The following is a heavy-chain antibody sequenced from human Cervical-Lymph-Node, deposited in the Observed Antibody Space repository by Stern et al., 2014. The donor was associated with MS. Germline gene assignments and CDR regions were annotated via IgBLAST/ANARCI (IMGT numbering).Heavy chain of an antibody. J-gene: IGHJ6*02. CDR3: ARDHFTTSLDV. V-gene: IGHV4-31*03. CDR2: IYYSGTT. CDR1: GGSISSDNYY. D-gene: IGHD2-2*01. Sequence: QVQLQESGPGLVKPSQPLSLTCTVSGGSISSDNYYWTWIRQHPGQGLEWIGHIYYSGTTYYNPSLKSRVSITVDTSKNLFSLRLSSVTAADTAVYYCARDHFTTSLDVWGHGTTVTVS.